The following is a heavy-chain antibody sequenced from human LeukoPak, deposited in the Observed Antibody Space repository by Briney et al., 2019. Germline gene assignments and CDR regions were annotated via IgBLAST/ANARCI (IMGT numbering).Heavy chain of an antibody. CDR2: ISGSGGST. CDR3: AKDSDYYGSGSYYEN. J-gene: IGHJ4*02. D-gene: IGHD3-10*01. Sequence: GGSLRLSCAASGFTFSSYAMSWVRQAPGKGLEWVSAISGSGGSTYYADSVKGRFTISRDNSKNTLYLQMNSLRAEDTAVYYCAKDSDYYGSGSYYENWGQGTLATVPS. V-gene: IGHV3-23*01. CDR1: GFTFSSYA.